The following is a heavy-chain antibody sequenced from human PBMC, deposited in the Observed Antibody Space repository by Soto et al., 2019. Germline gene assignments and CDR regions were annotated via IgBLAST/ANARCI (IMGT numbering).Heavy chain of an antibody. D-gene: IGHD5-12*01. CDR1: GYTFPNYA. V-gene: IGHV1-3*01. CDR2: INGGNGNT. CDR3: ASTRKGNSGYDYYFYGMDV. Sequence: QVQLVQSGAEVKKPGASVKVSCEASGYTFPNYAIHWVRQAPGQGLEWMGWINGGNGNTKYSQKFQGRVTITTDTSATTAYMELSSLRSEDTAVYYCASTRKGNSGYDYYFYGMDVWGQGTTVTVSS. J-gene: IGHJ6*02.